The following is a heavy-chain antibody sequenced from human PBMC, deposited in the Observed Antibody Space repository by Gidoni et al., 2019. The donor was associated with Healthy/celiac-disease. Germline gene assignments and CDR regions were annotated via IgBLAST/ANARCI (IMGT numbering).Heavy chain of an antibody. CDR3: ARDLGVPDYGVRGDNWYFDL. V-gene: IGHV1-69*01. CDR2: IIPIFGTA. Sequence: QVQLVQSGAEVKKPGSSVKVSCKASGGTFSSYAISWVRQAPGQGLEWMGGIIPIFGTANYAQKFQGRVTITADESTSTAYMELSSLRSEDTAVYYCARDLGVPDYGVRGDNWYFDLWGRGTLVTVSS. CDR1: GGTFSSYA. D-gene: IGHD4-17*01. J-gene: IGHJ2*01.